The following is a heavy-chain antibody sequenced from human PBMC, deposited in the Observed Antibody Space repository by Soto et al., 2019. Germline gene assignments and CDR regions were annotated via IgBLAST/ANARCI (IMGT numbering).Heavy chain of an antibody. J-gene: IGHJ3*02. D-gene: IGHD2-15*01. V-gene: IGHV3-21*01. CDR2: ISSSSSYI. CDR1: GFTFSSYS. CDR3: ARGGNDAFDI. Sequence: GGSLRLSCAASGFTFSSYSMNWVRQAPGKGLEWVSSISSSSSYIYYADSVKGRFTISRDNAKNSLYLQMNSLRAEDSAVYYCARGGNDAFDIWGQGTMVTVSS.